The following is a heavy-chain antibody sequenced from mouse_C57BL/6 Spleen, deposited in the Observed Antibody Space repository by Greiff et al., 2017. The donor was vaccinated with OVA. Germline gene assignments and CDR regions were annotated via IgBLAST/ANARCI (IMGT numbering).Heavy chain of an antibody. V-gene: IGHV3-6*01. CDR1: GYSITSGYY. Sequence: VQLKQSGPGLVKPSQSLSLTCSVTGYSITSGYYWHWIRQFPGNKLEWMGYISYDGSNNYNPSLKNRISITRDTSKNQFFLKLNSVTTEDTATYYCARERLLPFFDYWGQGTTLTVSS. J-gene: IGHJ2*01. D-gene: IGHD2-3*01. CDR2: ISYDGSN. CDR3: ARERLLPFFDY.